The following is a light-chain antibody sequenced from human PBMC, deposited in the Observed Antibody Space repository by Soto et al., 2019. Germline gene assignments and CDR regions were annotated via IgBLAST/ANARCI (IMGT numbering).Light chain of an antibody. V-gene: IGLV2-14*01. CDR3: SSYTGSSTPYV. Sequence: QSALTQSASVSGSPGQSITISCTGTSSDIGAYNYVSWYQQYPGKAPKLMIYEVSNRPSGVSNRFSGSKSGNTASLTISGLQDEDEADYYCSSYTGSSTPYVFGTGTKVTVL. CDR1: SSDIGAYNY. CDR2: EVS. J-gene: IGLJ1*01.